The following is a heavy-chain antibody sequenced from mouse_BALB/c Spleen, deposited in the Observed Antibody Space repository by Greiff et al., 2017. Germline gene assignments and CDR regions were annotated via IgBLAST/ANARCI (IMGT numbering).Heavy chain of an antibody. V-gene: IGHV14-3*02. J-gene: IGHJ2*01. CDR1: GFNIKDTY. CDR3: AEEGGFYGYDGGDYFDY. D-gene: IGHD2-2*01. CDR2: IDPANGNT. Sequence: EVQLQQSGAELVKPGASVKLSCTASGFNIKDTYMHWVKQRPEQGLEWIGRIDPANGNTKYDPKFQGKATITADTSSNTAYLQLSSLTSEDTAVYYCAEEGGFYGYDGGDYFDYWGQGTTLTVSS.